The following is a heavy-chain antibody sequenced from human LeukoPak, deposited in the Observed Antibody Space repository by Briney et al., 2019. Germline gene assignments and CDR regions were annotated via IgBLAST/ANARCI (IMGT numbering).Heavy chain of an antibody. D-gene: IGHD3-22*01. J-gene: IGHJ4*02. Sequence: SEALSLTCTVSGGSISSYYWSWIRQPRAKGLEWIGYIYYSGSTNYNPSLKSRVTISVDTSKNQFSLKLSSVTAADTAVYYCARIYDSSGYYPNYFDYWGQGTLVTVSS. V-gene: IGHV4-59*01. CDR3: ARIYDSSGYYPNYFDY. CDR2: IYYSGST. CDR1: GGSISSYY.